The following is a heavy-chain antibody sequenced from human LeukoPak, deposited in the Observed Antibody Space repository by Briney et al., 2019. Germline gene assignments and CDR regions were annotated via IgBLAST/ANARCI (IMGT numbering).Heavy chain of an antibody. CDR2: ISYDGSNK. CDR1: GFTFSSYA. V-gene: IGHV3-30-3*01. D-gene: IGHD4-17*01. CDR3: ARDRSGDYYFDY. J-gene: IGHJ4*02. Sequence: GGSLRLSCAASGFTFSSYAMHWVRRAPGKGLEWVAVISYDGSNKYYADSVKGRFTISRDNSKNTLYLQMNSLRVEDTAVYYCARDRSGDYYFDYWGQGTLVTVSS.